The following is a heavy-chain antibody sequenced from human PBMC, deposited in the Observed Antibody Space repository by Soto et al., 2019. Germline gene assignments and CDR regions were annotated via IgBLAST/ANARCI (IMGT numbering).Heavy chain of an antibody. J-gene: IGHJ3*02. CDR1: GFTFLSYA. Sequence: GGSLRLSCSASGFTFLSYAMHWVRQAPGKGLEYVSAIGSDGGSTYYADSVKGRFTISRDNSKNTLYLQMSSLRAEDTAMYYCVKDQDWNYASNDAFDIWGQGTMVTVSS. D-gene: IGHD1-7*01. V-gene: IGHV3-64D*06. CDR3: VKDQDWNYASNDAFDI. CDR2: IGSDGGST.